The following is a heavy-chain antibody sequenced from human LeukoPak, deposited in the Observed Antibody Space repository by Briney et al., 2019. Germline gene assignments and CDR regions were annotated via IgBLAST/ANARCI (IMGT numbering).Heavy chain of an antibody. D-gene: IGHD3-16*01. J-gene: IGHJ4*02. CDR1: GFIFTTYD. V-gene: IGHV4-59*01. CDR3: ARERDYPAAFDY. CDR2: IYYSGST. Sequence: GSLRLSCAASGFIFTTYDMTWVRQAPGKGLEWIGYIYYSGSTNYNPSLKSRVTISVDTSKNQFSLKLSSVTAADTAVYYCARERDYPAAFDYWGQGTLVTVSS.